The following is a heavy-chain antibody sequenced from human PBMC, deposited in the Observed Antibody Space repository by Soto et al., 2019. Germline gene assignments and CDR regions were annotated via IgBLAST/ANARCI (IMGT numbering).Heavy chain of an antibody. CDR1: GFTFSSYS. D-gene: IGHD4-4*01. Sequence: EVQLVESGGGLVKPGWSLRLSCAASGFTFSSYSMNWVRQAPGKGLEWVSSISSSSSYIYYADSVKGRFTISRDNAKNSLYLQMNSLRAEYTGVYYCARTGYSPYYYYYYMDVWGKGTTVTVSS. CDR2: ISSSSSYI. V-gene: IGHV3-21*01. J-gene: IGHJ6*03. CDR3: ARTGYSPYYYYYYMDV.